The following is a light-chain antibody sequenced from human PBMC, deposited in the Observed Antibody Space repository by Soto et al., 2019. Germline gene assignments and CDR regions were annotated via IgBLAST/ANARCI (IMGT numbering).Light chain of an antibody. V-gene: IGLV1-44*01. CDR3: STWDGSLNAVV. CDR2: YNN. J-gene: IGLJ2*01. Sequence: QAVVAQAPSASETPGQRVIISCSGSSSNIGLNPVNWYQQLPGTAPKLLISYNNERPSGVPDRFSGSKSGTSASLAISGLQSEDEADYYCSTWDGSLNAVVFGGGTQLTVL. CDR1: SSNIGLNP.